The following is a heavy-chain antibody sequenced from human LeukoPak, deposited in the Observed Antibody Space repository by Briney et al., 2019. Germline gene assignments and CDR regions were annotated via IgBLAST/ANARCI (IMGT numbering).Heavy chain of an antibody. Sequence: ASVRVSCNASGYTFTGDYMHWVRQAPGQGVEWMGWINPNSGGTNYAQKFQGRVNMTRDTSISTAYMELSRLRSDDTAVYYCARDGKDYYWGQGTLVTVSS. CDR1: GYTFTGDY. CDR3: ARDGKDYY. J-gene: IGHJ4*02. D-gene: IGHD1-26*01. V-gene: IGHV1-2*02. CDR2: INPNSGGT.